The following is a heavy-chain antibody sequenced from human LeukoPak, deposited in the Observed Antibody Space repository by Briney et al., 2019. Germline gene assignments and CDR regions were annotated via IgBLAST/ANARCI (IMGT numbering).Heavy chain of an antibody. Sequence: AGGSLRLSCAASGFTFTSYWMSWVRQAPGKGMEWVANIKQDGSEKYYVDSVKGRFTISRDNAKNSLYLQMNSLRAEDTAVYYCARLYLAAAATRSPFDYWGQGTLVTVSS. CDR2: IKQDGSEK. D-gene: IGHD6-13*01. CDR1: GFTFTSYW. J-gene: IGHJ4*02. V-gene: IGHV3-7*01. CDR3: ARLYLAAAATRSPFDY.